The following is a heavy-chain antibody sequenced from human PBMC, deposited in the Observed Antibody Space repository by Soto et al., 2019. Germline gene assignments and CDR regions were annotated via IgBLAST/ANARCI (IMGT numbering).Heavy chain of an antibody. Sequence: ESLQISCKGSGYVFTTYWIGWVRQMPGKGLEWMGIIYPGDSDTKYSPSFQGQVTISADRSITTAYLQWSSLKASDTAMYYCTRHGGSGNYYTIDQWGQGTLVTVS. J-gene: IGHJ4*02. V-gene: IGHV5-51*01. CDR1: GYVFTTYW. CDR3: TRHGGSGNYYTIDQ. D-gene: IGHD3-10*01. CDR2: IYPGDSDT.